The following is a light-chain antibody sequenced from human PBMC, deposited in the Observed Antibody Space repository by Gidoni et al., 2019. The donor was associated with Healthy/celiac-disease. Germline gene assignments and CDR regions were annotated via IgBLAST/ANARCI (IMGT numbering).Light chain of an antibody. J-gene: IGKJ1*01. V-gene: IGKV3-20*01. CDR3: QQYGSSPQT. CDR1: QSVSSSY. Sequence: EIASTQSPGTLSLSPGERATLSCRASQSVSSSYLAWYQQKPGQAPRLLIYGASSRATGIPDRFSGSGSGTDFTLTISRLEPEDFAVYYCQQYGSSPQTFGQGTKVEIK. CDR2: GAS.